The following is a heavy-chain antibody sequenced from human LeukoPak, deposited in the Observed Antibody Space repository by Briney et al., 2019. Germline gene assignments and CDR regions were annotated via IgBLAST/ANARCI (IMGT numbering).Heavy chain of an antibody. D-gene: IGHD4-17*01. Sequence: PGGSLRLSCAASGFTFSSYGMHWVRQAPGKGLEWVAVIWYDGSNKYYADSVKGRFTISRDNSKNTLYLQMNSLRVEDTAVYYCAKEATVSTYYYYYYMDVWGKGTTVTVSS. V-gene: IGHV3-33*06. J-gene: IGHJ6*03. CDR1: GFTFSSYG. CDR3: AKEATVSTYYYYYYMDV. CDR2: IWYDGSNK.